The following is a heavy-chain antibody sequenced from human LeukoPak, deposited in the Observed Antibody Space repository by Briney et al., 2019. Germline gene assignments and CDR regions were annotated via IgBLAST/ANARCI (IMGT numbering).Heavy chain of an antibody. J-gene: IGHJ3*02. CDR1: GFTFSSYS. CDR2: ISSSSSYI. V-gene: IGHV3-21*01. D-gene: IGHD3-3*01. Sequence: GGSLRLSCAASGFTFSSYSMNWVRQAPGKGLEWVSSISSSSSYIYYADSVKGRFTISRDNAKNSLYLQMNSLRAEDTAVYYCARTGEWSPDAFDIWGQETMVTVSS. CDR3: ARTGEWSPDAFDI.